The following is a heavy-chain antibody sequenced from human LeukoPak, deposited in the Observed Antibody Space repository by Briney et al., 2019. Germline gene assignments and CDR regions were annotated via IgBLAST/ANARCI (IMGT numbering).Heavy chain of an antibody. D-gene: IGHD1-26*01. CDR3: TTDGVGVEGATYDN. Sequence: GGSLRLSCAATGFTFINAWMAWVRQAPGKGLEWVGRIKAKAHGGTIEYAAPVKGRFTISRDDSKNTLYLQMNSLKTEDTAVYYCTTDGVGVEGATYDNWGQGTLVSVSS. CDR2: IKAKAHGGTI. J-gene: IGHJ4*02. V-gene: IGHV3-15*01. CDR1: GFTFINAW.